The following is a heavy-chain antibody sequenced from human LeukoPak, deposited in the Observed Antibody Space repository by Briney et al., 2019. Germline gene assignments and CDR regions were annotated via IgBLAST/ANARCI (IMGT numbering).Heavy chain of an antibody. D-gene: IGHD6-25*01. CDR2: VSGPGTVT. Sequence: GGSLRLSCAASGFTFSNYALTWVRQTPGKGLEWVSTVSGPGTVTYYADSVKGRFTISRDNSKNTLYLQMDSLGADDTALYYCAKPGGPGIAARGAFDLWGQGTMVTVSS. CDR1: GFTFSNYA. J-gene: IGHJ3*01. CDR3: AKPGGPGIAARGAFDL. V-gene: IGHV3-23*01.